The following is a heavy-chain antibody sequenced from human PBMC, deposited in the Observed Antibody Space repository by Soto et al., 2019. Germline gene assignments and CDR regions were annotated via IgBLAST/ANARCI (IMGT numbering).Heavy chain of an antibody. CDR3: VHRRSGSYFAY. CDR2: IYWDDDK. D-gene: IGHD1-26*01. Sequence: QITLKESGPTLVKPTQTLTLTCTFSGFSLRTSEVAVGWIRQPPGKALEWLAFIYWDDDKSYRPSLKSRLTITKDTSKNQVVLIMTNMDPVDTATYYCVHRRSGSYFAYWGQGALVTVSS. CDR1: GFSLRTSEVA. V-gene: IGHV2-5*02. J-gene: IGHJ4*02.